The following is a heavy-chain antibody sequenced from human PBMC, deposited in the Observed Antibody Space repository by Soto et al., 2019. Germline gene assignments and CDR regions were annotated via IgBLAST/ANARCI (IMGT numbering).Heavy chain of an antibody. Sequence: SETLSLTCTVSGGSIGGYYWSWIRQPPGKGLEWIGYIYYTGSANYNPSLKSRVTISVDTSKNQFSLELSSVTAADTAVYYCARVRDDHSYYFDYWGQGTLVTVSS. CDR3: ARVRDDHSYYFDY. V-gene: IGHV4-59*01. J-gene: IGHJ4*02. D-gene: IGHD6-6*01. CDR1: GGSIGGYY. CDR2: IYYTGSA.